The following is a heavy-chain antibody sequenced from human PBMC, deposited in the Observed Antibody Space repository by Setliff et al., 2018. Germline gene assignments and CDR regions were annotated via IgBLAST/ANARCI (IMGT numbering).Heavy chain of an antibody. D-gene: IGHD5-12*01. CDR1: GGSISSSSYY. CDR3: ARGSGYLTSFYYNYYGMDV. J-gene: IGHJ6*02. Sequence: PSETLSLTCTVSGGSISSSSYYWGWIRQPPGKGLEWVSKIFGSGDNTYYADSVKGRFTISRDNSKNTLYLQMNSLRAEDTAVYYCARGSGYLTSFYYNYYGMDVWGQGTTVTVSS. V-gene: IGHV3-23*01. CDR2: IFGSGDNT.